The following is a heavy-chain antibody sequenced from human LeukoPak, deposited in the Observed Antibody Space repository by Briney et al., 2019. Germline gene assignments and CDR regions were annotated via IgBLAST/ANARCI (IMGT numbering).Heavy chain of an antibody. J-gene: IGHJ4*02. CDR2: IRHDGSIK. D-gene: IGHD4-17*01. Sequence: GGSLRLSCAASGFIFSTYGMYWVRQAPGKGLEWVAFIRHDGSIKNYADSVKGRSTISRDNAKNSLYLQMNSLRAEDTAVYYCARYYGDYVEFFDYWGQGTLVTVSS. CDR3: ARYYGDYVEFFDY. V-gene: IGHV3-30*02. CDR1: GFIFSTYG.